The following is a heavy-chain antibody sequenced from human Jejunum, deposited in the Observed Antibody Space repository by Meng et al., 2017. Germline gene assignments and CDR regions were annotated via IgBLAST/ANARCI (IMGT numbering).Heavy chain of an antibody. CDR2: IFSTTGSA. V-gene: IGHV4-4*07. CDR3: VRVLSSGWLFDP. CDR1: GGSNRGSY. J-gene: IGHJ5*02. D-gene: IGHD6-19*01. Sequence: SETLSLTCTVSGGSNRGSYWSWIRQPAGKGLEWIGRIFSTTGSANYNPSLKSRVTMSVDTSKNQFSLNLTSVTAADTAVYFCVRVLSSGWLFDPWGQGTRVTCCS.